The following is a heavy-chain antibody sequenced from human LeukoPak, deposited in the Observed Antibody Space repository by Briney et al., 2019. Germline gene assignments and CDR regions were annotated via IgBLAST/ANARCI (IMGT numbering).Heavy chain of an antibody. D-gene: IGHD3-22*01. CDR3: ARRYDSSGYYFTFDY. CDR1: GGSISSRSYY. CDR2: IYYSGST. J-gene: IGHJ4*02. V-gene: IGHV4-39*01. Sequence: SETLSLTCTVSGGSISSRSYYWGWLRQPPGTGLEWVGSIYYSGSTYYNPSLKSRVTISVDTSKNQFSLKLSSVPAADTAVYHCARRYDSSGYYFTFDYWGQGTLVTVSS.